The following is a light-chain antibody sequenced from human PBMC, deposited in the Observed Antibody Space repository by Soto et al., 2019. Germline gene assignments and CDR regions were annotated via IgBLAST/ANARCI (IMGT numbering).Light chain of an antibody. J-gene: IGKJ5*01. CDR3: QKYNGAPS. Sequence: DIPMTQSPSSLSASVGDRVTITCRASQAISNYLAWYQQKPGKVPKLLVFAASTLQSGVPSRFSGSGSGTDFTLTISSLQPADVGTYYCQKYNGAPSFEQGTRLEIK. V-gene: IGKV1-27*01. CDR2: AAS. CDR1: QAISNY.